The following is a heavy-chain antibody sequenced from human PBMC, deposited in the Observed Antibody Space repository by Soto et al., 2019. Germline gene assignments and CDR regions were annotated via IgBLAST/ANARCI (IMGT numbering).Heavy chain of an antibody. D-gene: IGHD3-3*01. CDR1: GGTFSSYA. CDR2: IIPIFGTA. Sequence: QVQLVQSGAEVKKPGSSVKVSCKASGGTFSSYAISWVRQAPGQGLEWMGGIIPIFGTANYAQKFQGRVTITADESTSTAYMELSSLRSEDTAVYYCASQGSTYYDFWSGYWTQNKTYYYGMDVWGQGTTVTVSS. V-gene: IGHV1-69*01. J-gene: IGHJ6*02. CDR3: ASQGSTYYDFWSGYWTQNKTYYYGMDV.